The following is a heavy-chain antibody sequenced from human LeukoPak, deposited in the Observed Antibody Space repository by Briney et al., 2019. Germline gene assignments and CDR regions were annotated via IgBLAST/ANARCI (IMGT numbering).Heavy chain of an antibody. V-gene: IGHV3-23*01. D-gene: IGHD2-2*01. CDR1: GFTFSSYA. CDR3: AKNSVGYCSSTSCPFYFDY. CDR2: ISGSGGST. Sequence: GGSLRLSCAASGFTFSSYAVSWVRQAPGKGLEWVSAISGSGGSTYYADSVKGRFTISRDNSKNTLYLQMNSLRAVDTAVYYCAKNSVGYCSSTSCPFYFDYWGQGTLVTVSS. J-gene: IGHJ4*02.